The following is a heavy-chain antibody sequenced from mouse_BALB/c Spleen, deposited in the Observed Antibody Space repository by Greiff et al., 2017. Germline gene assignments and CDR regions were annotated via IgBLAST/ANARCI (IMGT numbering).Heavy chain of an antibody. J-gene: IGHJ1*01. V-gene: IGHV1S81*02. CDR3: ARGVRRRDLLWYFDV. Sequence: VQLQQPGAELVKPGASVKLSCKASGYTFTSYWMHWVKQRPGQGLEWIGEINPSNGRTNYNEKFKSKATLTVDKSSSTAYMQLSSLTSEDSAVYYCARGVRRRDLLWYFDVWGAGTTVTVSS. CDR2: INPSNGRT. D-gene: IGHD2-14*01. CDR1: GYTFTSYW.